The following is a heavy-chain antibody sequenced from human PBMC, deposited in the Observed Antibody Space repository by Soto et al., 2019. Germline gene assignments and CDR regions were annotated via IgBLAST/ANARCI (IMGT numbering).Heavy chain of an antibody. Sequence: GASVKVSCKASGGTFSSYAISWVRQAPGQGLEWMGGIIPIFGTANYAQKFQGRVRINADESTSTAYMELSSLRSEDTAVYEGARGGEHQNDAFDIWGQGTMVTVSS. V-gene: IGHV1-69*13. CDR1: GGTFSSYA. J-gene: IGHJ3*02. CDR3: ARGGEHQNDAFDI. CDR2: IIPIFGTA. D-gene: IGHD1-26*01.